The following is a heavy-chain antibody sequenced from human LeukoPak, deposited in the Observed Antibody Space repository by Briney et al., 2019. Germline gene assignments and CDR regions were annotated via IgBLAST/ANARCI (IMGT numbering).Heavy chain of an antibody. CDR3: TRELPREVTLDY. Sequence: GGSLRLSCAASGFTFISYGMQWVRQAPGKGLVWVSRINTDGSSTSYADSVKGRFTVSRDNAKNTLYLQVNSLRAEDTAVYFCTRELPREVTLDYWGHGTLVTVSS. CDR1: GFTFISYG. D-gene: IGHD2-21*02. J-gene: IGHJ4*01. CDR2: INTDGSST. V-gene: IGHV3-74*01.